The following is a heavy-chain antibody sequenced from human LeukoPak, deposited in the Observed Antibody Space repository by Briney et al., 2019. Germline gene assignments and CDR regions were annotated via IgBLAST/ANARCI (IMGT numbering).Heavy chain of an antibody. J-gene: IGHJ4*02. CDR1: GFTFSSYW. V-gene: IGHV3-7*01. Sequence: GGSLRLSCAASGFTFSSYWMTWVRQSPGKGLEWVANINQDGSQKYYVDSVKGRFTISRDNAKNSLYLQMTSLGAEDTAVYYCARDWMEGASFEIQGPVDYWGQGTLVTVSS. CDR2: INQDGSQK. D-gene: IGHD1-26*01. CDR3: ARDWMEGASFEIQGPVDY.